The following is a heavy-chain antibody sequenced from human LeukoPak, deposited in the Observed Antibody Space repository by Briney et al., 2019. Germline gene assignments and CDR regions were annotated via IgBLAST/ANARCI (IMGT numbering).Heavy chain of an antibody. CDR2: ISWDGGST. V-gene: IGHV3-43*01. D-gene: IGHD6-19*01. CDR1: GFTFDDYT. J-gene: IGHJ6*03. CDR3: AKDGRGGISVADSYYYYMDV. Sequence: GGSLRLSCAASGFTFDDYTMHWVRQAPGKGLEWVSLISWDGGSTYYADSVKGRFTISRDNSKNSLYLQMNSLRTEDTALYYCAKDGRGGISVADSYYYYMDVWGKGTTVTVSS.